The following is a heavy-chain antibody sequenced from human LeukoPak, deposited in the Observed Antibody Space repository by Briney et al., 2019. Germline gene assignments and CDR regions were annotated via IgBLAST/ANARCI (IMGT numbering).Heavy chain of an antibody. D-gene: IGHD3-3*01. J-gene: IGHJ5*02. V-gene: IGHV1-24*01. CDR1: GYTLTELS. CDR2: FDPEDGET. CDR3: ATGLLRFLEWLSFDP. Sequence: ASVKVSCKVSGYTLTELSMHWVRQAPGKGLEWMGGFDPEDGETIYAQKFQGRVTMTEDTSTDTAYMELSSLRSEDTAVYYYATGLLRFLEWLSFDPWGQGTLVTVSS.